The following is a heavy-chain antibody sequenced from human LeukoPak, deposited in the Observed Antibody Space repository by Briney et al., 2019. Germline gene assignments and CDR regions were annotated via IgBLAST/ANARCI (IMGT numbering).Heavy chain of an antibody. CDR2: INPDSGGT. CDR3: ARSAMGESDIVVNGFQH. CDR1: GYTFTGYY. J-gene: IGHJ1*01. Sequence: GASVKVSCKASGYTFTGYYLHWVRQAPGQGLEWMGWINPDSGGTNYAQKFQGRVTMTRDTSISTAYMELSRLRSDDTAVYYCARSAMGESDIVVNGFQHWGQGTLVTVSS. V-gene: IGHV1-2*02. D-gene: IGHD2-15*01.